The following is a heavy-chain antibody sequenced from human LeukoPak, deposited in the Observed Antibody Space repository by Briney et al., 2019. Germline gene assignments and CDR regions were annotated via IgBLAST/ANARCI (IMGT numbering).Heavy chain of an antibody. CDR3: ARAPPRYGSGSFHFDF. V-gene: IGHV3-11*04. D-gene: IGHD3-10*01. J-gene: IGHJ4*02. CDR1: GFTFSNYW. CDR2: ISSSGSTI. Sequence: GGSLRLSCAASGFTFSNYWMSWIRQAPGKGLEWVSYISSSGSTIHYADSVEGRCTISRGNARNSLYLQMNSLRDEDTAVYYCARAPPRYGSGSFHFDFWGQGTLVTVSS.